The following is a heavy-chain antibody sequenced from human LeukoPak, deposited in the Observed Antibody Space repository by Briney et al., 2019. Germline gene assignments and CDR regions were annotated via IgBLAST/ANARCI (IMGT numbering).Heavy chain of an antibody. CDR3: ARSSTSGYYPPTLRY. V-gene: IGHV1-2*02. J-gene: IGHJ4*02. D-gene: IGHD3-22*01. CDR1: GYTFTGYY. CDR2: INPNSGDT. Sequence: GASVKVSCKASGYTFTGYYIHWVRQAPGQGLEWMGWINPNSGDTDSAQEFQGRVTMTSDTSITSAYMELTRLTSDDTAVYYCARSSTSGYYPPTLRYWGQGTLVTVSS.